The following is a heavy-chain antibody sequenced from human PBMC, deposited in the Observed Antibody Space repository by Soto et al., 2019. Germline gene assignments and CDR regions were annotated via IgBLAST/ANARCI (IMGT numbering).Heavy chain of an antibody. Sequence: PSETLSLTCTVSGGSISSGGYYWSWIRQHPGKGLEWIGYIYYSGSTYYNPSLKSRVTISVDTSKNQFSLKLSSVTAADTAVYYCARVSGSYSAWFDPWGQGTLVTVSS. J-gene: IGHJ5*02. V-gene: IGHV4-31*03. D-gene: IGHD1-26*01. CDR1: GGSISSGGYY. CDR2: IYYSGST. CDR3: ARVSGSYSAWFDP.